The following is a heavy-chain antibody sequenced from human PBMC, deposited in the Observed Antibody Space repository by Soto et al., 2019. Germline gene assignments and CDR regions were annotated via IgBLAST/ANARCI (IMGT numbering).Heavy chain of an antibody. V-gene: IGHV4-31*03. CDR1: GGSIGSGGYY. Sequence: QVQLQESGPGLVKPSQTLSLTCTVSGGSIGSGGYYWSWIRQHPGKGLEWVGYIYYSGSTYYNPSLKRRVTISVDTSKNQFSLKLSSVTAADTAVYYCARERGEIYGDYWPWYFDLWGRGTLVTVSS. J-gene: IGHJ2*01. CDR3: ARERGEIYGDYWPWYFDL. D-gene: IGHD4-17*01. CDR2: IYYSGST.